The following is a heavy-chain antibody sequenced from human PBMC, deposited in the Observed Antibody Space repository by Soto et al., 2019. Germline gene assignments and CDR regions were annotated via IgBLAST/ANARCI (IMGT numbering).Heavy chain of an antibody. CDR3: ARDLTPYDYVWGH. J-gene: IGHJ4*02. CDR2: ISGSGGST. Sequence: EVQLLESGGGLVQPGGSLRLSCAASGFTFSSYAMSWVRQAPGKGLEWVSAISGSGGSTYYADSVKGRFTISRDNSKNTLYLQMNSLRAEDTAVYYCARDLTPYDYVWGHWGQGTLVTVSS. CDR1: GFTFSSYA. D-gene: IGHD3-16*01. V-gene: IGHV3-23*01.